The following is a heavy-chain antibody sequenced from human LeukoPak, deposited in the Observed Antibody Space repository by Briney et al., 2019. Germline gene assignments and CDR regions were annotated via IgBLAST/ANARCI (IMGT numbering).Heavy chain of an antibody. J-gene: IGHJ4*02. CDR2: TYHRGST. CDR1: GGSVSGSNW. D-gene: IGHD2-15*01. CDR3: ARNAAQEYYFDY. Sequence: SGTLSLTCSVSGGSVSGSNWWSWVRQPPGKGLEWIGETYHRGSTNYNPSLKSRVTISVDKSKNQFSLKLSSVTAADTAVYYCARNAAQEYYFDYWGQGTLVTVSS. V-gene: IGHV4-4*02.